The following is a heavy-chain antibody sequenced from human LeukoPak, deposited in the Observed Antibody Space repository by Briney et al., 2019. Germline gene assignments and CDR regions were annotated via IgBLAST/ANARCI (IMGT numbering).Heavy chain of an antibody. D-gene: IGHD3-22*01. Sequence: SSETLSLTCVVSGGSISPYYWSWIRQSPGKGLEWIGYIDPSGSASYNPSLKSRVTISVDTSKNQFSLKLSSVTAADTAVYYCARDRAYYYDSSGYLNWFDPWGQGILVTVSS. CDR3: ARDRAYYYDSSGYLNWFDP. CDR2: IDPSGSA. J-gene: IGHJ5*02. V-gene: IGHV4-59*01. CDR1: GGSISPYY.